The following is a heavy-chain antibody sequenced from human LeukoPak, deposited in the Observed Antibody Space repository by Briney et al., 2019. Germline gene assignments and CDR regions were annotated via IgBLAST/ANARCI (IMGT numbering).Heavy chain of an antibody. D-gene: IGHD3-16*01. CDR2: INTANGDT. CDR1: GYTFTTHA. J-gene: IGHJ4*02. Sequence: ASVKVSCTTSGYTFTTHAVHWVRQAPGPSLELMGWINTANGDTGYSQKFQGRVTITSDTSASTGYMEMSSLRSEDTAVYYCASKPRGESRPFDYWGQGTLVTVSS. V-gene: IGHV1-3*04. CDR3: ASKPRGESRPFDY.